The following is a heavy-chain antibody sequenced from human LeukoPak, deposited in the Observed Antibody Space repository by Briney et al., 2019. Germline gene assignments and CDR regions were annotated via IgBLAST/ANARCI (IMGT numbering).Heavy chain of an antibody. J-gene: IGHJ3*02. CDR3: ARGVVTADDAFDI. D-gene: IGHD2-21*02. Sequence: GGSLRLSCAGSGFTFSSYEMNWVRQAPGKGLGWVSYISSGGSTIFYADSVKGRFTISRDNAKNSLYLQMNSLRAEDTAVYYCARGVVTADDAFDIWGQGTMVTVSS. CDR2: ISSGGSTI. V-gene: IGHV3-48*03. CDR1: GFTFSSYE.